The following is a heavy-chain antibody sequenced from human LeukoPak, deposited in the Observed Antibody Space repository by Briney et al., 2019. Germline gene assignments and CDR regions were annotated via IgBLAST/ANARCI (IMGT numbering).Heavy chain of an antibody. CDR1: GFTFSSYW. CDR3: AKEVTPLRFLEWPFDY. CDR2: INTDGSST. V-gene: IGHV3-74*01. D-gene: IGHD3-3*01. J-gene: IGHJ4*02. Sequence: GGSLRLSCAASGFTFSSYWMHWVRQAPGKGLVWVSRINTDGSSTSYADSVKGRFTISRDKAKNTLYLQMNSLRAEDTAVYYCAKEVTPLRFLEWPFDYWGQGTLVTVSS.